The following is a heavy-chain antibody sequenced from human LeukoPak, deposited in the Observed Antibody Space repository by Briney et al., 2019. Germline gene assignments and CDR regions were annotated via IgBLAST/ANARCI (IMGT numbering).Heavy chain of an antibody. CDR3: ATLSPDTYYYDSSGYLDY. J-gene: IGHJ4*02. CDR1: GYTLTELS. D-gene: IGHD3-22*01. Sequence: ASVKVSCKVSGYTLTELSMHWVRQAPGKGLEWMGGFDPEDGETIYAQKFRGRVTMTEDTSTDTAYMELSSLRSEDTAVYYCATLSPDTYYYDSSGYLDYWGQGTLVTVSS. V-gene: IGHV1-24*01. CDR2: FDPEDGET.